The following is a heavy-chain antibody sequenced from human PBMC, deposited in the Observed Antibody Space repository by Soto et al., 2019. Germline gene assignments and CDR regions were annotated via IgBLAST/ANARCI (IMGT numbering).Heavy chain of an antibody. J-gene: IGHJ6*02. Sequence: QVQLVQSGAEVKKPGSSVKVSCKTSGVSFNNNGIGWVRQAPGHGLEWMGGVSPPFRTSNYARKFQGRISITADASTGTVNMELSSLTSADTAQYYCARVLYYGSGSYSPYGMDVWGQGTTVTVPS. CDR1: GVSFNNNG. CDR2: VSPPFRTS. V-gene: IGHV1-69*01. CDR3: ARVLYYGSGSYSPYGMDV. D-gene: IGHD3-10*01.